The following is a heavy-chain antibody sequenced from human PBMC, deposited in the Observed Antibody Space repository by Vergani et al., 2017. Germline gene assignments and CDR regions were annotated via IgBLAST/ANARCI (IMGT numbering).Heavy chain of an antibody. CDR1: ESTFSDYN. Sequence: QVQLMQSGPVMKKPGGSMKVSCQASESTFSDYNIHWVRQAPGQGLQWMGWISPKTGGTDYRQRFQDSVTMTGNASTKTVYLKMTRLTSDETAIYYCAHSWNFGRRDWFDSWGPGTLVTVSS. D-gene: IGHD1-26*01. V-gene: IGHV1-2*02. CDR3: AHSWNFGRRDWFDS. J-gene: IGHJ5*01. CDR2: ISPKTGGT.